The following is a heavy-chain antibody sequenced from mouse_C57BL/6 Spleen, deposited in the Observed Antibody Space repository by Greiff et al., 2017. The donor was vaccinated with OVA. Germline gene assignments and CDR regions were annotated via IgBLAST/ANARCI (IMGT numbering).Heavy chain of an antibody. CDR1: GYTFTDYE. D-gene: IGHD1-1*01. CDR2: IDPETGGT. Sequence: QVHVKQSGAELVRPGASVTLSCKASGYTFTDYEMHWVKQTPVHGLEWIGAIDPETGGTAYNQKFKGKAILTADKSSSTAYMELSSLTSEDSAVYYCTRRHDYDSSYVLFAYWGQGTLVTVSA. CDR3: TRRHDYDSSYVLFAY. J-gene: IGHJ3*01. V-gene: IGHV1-15*01.